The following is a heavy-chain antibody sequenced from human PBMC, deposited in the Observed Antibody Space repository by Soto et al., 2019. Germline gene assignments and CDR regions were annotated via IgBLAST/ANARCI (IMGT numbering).Heavy chain of an antibody. CDR3: ARSPEIFSSSWYQLIYGMDV. CDR2: TSSSSSYI. Sequence: GGSLRLSCAASGFTFSSHSMNWVRQAPGKGLEWVSSTSSSSSYIYYADSVKGRFTISRDNAKNSLYLQMNSLRAEDTAVYYCARSPEIFSSSWYQLIYGMDVWGQGTTVTVSS. CDR1: GFTFSSHS. V-gene: IGHV3-21*01. D-gene: IGHD6-13*01. J-gene: IGHJ6*02.